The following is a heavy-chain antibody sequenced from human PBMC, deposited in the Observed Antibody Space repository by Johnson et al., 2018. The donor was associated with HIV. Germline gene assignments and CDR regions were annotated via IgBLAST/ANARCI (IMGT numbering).Heavy chain of an antibody. D-gene: IGHD4-23*01. V-gene: IGHV3-9*01. CDR2: ISWNSNSI. CDR1: GFTFSRYA. Sequence: VQLVVSGGGVVQPGGSLTLSCAASGFTFSRYAMHWVRQAPGKGLEWVSGISWNSNSIGYADSVKGRFTISRDNAKNSLYLQMNSLSAEDTALYYCAKDLLGGNKGFDAFDIGGQGTMVTVSS. J-gene: IGHJ3*02. CDR3: AKDLLGGNKGFDAFDI.